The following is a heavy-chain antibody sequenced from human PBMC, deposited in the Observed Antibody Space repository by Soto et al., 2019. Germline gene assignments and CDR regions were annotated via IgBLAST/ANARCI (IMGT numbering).Heavy chain of an antibody. CDR2: IYYTGIT. J-gene: IGHJ4*02. V-gene: IGHV4-59*08. Sequence: SETLSLTCTVSYASINNYHWTWIRQPPGKGLEWIAYIYYTGITNFNPSLKSRVTISMDTSKNQFSLKLRSVTAADTAVYYCARLRGLGEVSRKYGWWGQG. D-gene: IGHD3-10*01. CDR3: ARLRGLGEVSRKYGW. CDR1: YASINNYH.